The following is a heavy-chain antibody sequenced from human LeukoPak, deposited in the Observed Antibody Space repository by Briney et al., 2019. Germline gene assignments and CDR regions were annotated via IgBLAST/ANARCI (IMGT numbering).Heavy chain of an antibody. D-gene: IGHD3-22*01. CDR1: GFTFSDYY. CDR3: ARYYYDSSEAGFLDY. V-gene: IGHV3-11*01. Sequence: PGGSLRLSCAASGFTFSDYYMSWIRQAPGKGLEWVSYISSSGSTIYYADSVKGRFTISRDNAKNSLYLQMNSLRAEDTAVYYCARYYYDSSEAGFLDYWGQGTLVTVSS. CDR2: ISSSGSTI. J-gene: IGHJ4*02.